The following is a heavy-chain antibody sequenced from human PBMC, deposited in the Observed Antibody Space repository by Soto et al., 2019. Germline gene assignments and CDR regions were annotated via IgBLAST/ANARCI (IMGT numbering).Heavy chain of an antibody. CDR3: ARGARRFGELLFPLYYYYGMDV. V-gene: IGHV1-69*13. CDR1: GGTFSSYA. D-gene: IGHD3-10*01. J-gene: IGHJ6*02. Sequence: SVKVSCKASGGTFSSYAISWVRQAPGQGLEWMGGIIPIFGTANYAQKFQGRVTITADESTSTAYMELSSLRSEDTAVYYCARGARRFGELLFPLYYYYGMDVWGQGTTVTVSS. CDR2: IIPIFGTA.